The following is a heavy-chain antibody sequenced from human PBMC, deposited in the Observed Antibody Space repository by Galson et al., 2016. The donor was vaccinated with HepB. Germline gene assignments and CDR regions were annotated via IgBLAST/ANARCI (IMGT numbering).Heavy chain of an antibody. CDR3: ARGYNLWSSLYSFGF. CDR2: INPNSGGT. V-gene: IGHV1-2*04. D-gene: IGHD4/OR15-4a*01. Sequence: SVKVSCKASGYTFTAYYMHWVRQAPGQGLEWLGWINPNSGGTNYAQTFQGWVTMTTDTSKTTAYMDLSRLKSDDTTVYYCARGYNLWSSLYSFGFWGQGTMVTVSS. CDR1: GYTFTAYY. J-gene: IGHJ3*01.